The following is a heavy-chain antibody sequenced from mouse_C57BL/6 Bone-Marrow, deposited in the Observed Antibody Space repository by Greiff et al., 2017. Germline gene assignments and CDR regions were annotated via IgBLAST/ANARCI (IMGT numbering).Heavy chain of an antibody. CDR2: IHPNSGST. D-gene: IGHD1-2*01. CDR1: GYTFTSYW. V-gene: IGHV1-64*01. J-gene: IGHJ3*01. Sequence: QVQLQQPGAELVKPGASVKLSCKASGYTFTSYWMHWVKQRPGQGLEWIGMIHPNSGSTNYNEKFKSKATLTVDKSSSTAYMQLSSLTSEDSAAYYCARGDYYGPWFAYWGQGTLVTVSA. CDR3: ARGDYYGPWFAY.